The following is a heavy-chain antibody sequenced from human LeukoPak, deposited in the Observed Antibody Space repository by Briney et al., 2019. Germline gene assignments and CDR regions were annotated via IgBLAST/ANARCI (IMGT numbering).Heavy chain of an antibody. V-gene: IGHV3-33*01. CDR1: GLTFSSYG. CDR3: ARDIAYQLLSYGMDV. Sequence: PGGSLRLSCAASGLTFSSYGMHWVRQAPGKGLEWVAVIWYDGSNKYYADSVKGRFTISRDNSKNTLYLQMNSLRAEDTAVYYCARDIAYQLLSYGMDVWGQGTTVTVSS. CDR2: IWYDGSNK. D-gene: IGHD2-2*01. J-gene: IGHJ6*02.